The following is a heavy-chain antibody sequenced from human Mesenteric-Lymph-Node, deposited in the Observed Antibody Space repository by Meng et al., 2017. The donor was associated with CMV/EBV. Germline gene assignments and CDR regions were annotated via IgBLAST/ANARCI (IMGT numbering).Heavy chain of an antibody. CDR2: ILYGGNNK. J-gene: IGHJ1*01. V-gene: IGHV3-30-3*01. Sequence: GGSLRLSCAASGITFSAYAMHWVRQAPGQGLEWVAVILYGGNNKYYADSVKGRFTISRDNSKNTLYVQMNSLRAEDTAVYYCAKDGVVGSYFRAVYFQHWGQGTLVTVSS. CDR3: AKDGVVGSYFRAVYFQH. CDR1: GITFSAYA. D-gene: IGHD1-26*01.